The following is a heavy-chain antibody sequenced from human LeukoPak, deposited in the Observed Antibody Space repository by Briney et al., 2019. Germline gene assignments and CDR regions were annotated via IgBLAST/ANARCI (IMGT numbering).Heavy chain of an antibody. J-gene: IGHJ4*02. V-gene: IGHV4-59*01. CDR2: IYYSGST. CDR3: AAVDFWSGYRVDY. Sequence: SETLSLTCTVSGGSISSYYWSWIRQPPGKGLEWIRYIYYSGSTNYNPSLKSRVTISVDTSKNQFSLKLSSVTAADTAVYYCAAVDFWSGYRVDYWGQRSLVTVSS. CDR1: GGSISSYY. D-gene: IGHD3-3*01.